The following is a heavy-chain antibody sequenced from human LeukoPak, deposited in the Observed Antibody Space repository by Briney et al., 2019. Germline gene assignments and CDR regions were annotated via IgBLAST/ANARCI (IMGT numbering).Heavy chain of an antibody. CDR1: GGSFSGYY. V-gene: IGHV3-7*01. D-gene: IGHD3-22*01. J-gene: IGHJ3*02. CDR2: IKQDGSEK. CDR3: ARDQGHYDSSGYYYPFGAFDI. Sequence: PSXTLSLTCAVYGGSFSGYYWSWIRQPPGKGLEWVANIKQDGSEKYYVDSVKGRFTISRDNAKNSLYLQMNSLRAEDTAVYYCARDQGHYDSSGYYYPFGAFDIWGQGTMVTVSS.